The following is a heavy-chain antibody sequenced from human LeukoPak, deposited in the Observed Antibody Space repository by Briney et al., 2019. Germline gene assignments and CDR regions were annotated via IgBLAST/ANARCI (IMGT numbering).Heavy chain of an antibody. CDR1: GFTFSSYA. CDR2: YDGNNK. J-gene: IGHJ4*02. D-gene: IGHD1-26*01. Sequence: RGSLRLSCAASGFTFSSYAMHWVRQAPGKGLEWVAYDGNNKYYADSVKGRFTTSRDNSENTLYLQMNSLRVEDTAVYYCARGQIVGATTRYFDYWGQGTLVTVSS. CDR3: ARGQIVGATTRYFDY. V-gene: IGHV3-30*04.